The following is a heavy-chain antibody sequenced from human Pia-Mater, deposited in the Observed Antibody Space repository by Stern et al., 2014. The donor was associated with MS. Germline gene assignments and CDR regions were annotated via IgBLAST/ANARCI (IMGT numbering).Heavy chain of an antibody. CDR3: ARRDYYDSSGYYGDAFDI. CDR2: IIPMFGTT. CDR1: GGTFSSYA. J-gene: IGHJ3*02. D-gene: IGHD3-22*01. Sequence: QVQLVQSGAEVKKPGSSVKVSCKASGGTFSSYAISWVRQAPGRGLEWMGEIIPMFGTTKYAQKFQGRVRIIADGSTTTAYMELSSLRSEDTAVYYCARRDYYDSSGYYGDAFDIWGQGTMVTVSS. V-gene: IGHV1-69*01.